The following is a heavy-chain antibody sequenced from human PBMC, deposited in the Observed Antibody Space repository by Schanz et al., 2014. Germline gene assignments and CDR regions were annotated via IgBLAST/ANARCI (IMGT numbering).Heavy chain of an antibody. V-gene: IGHV3-48*01. D-gene: IGHD1-1*01. J-gene: IGHJ4*02. Sequence: EVQLVESGGGLIQPGGSLRLSCAASGFGFSSYSMNWVRQAPGKGLEWVSRINGDGSRTAYADSVKGRFTISRDNAKNSLYLEMNSLRAEDTALYYCARDRRNADLDYWGQGTLVTVSS. CDR2: INGDGSRT. CDR3: ARDRRNADLDY. CDR1: GFGFSSYS.